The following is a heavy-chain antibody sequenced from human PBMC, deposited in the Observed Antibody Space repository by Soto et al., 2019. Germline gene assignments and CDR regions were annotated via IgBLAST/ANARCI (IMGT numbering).Heavy chain of an antibody. CDR1: GFTFSSYG. CDR3: AKVPLGYCSGGSCYYWGPFDY. Sequence: GGSLRLSCAASGFTFSSYGMHWVRQAPGKGLEWVAVISYDGSNKYYADSVKGRFTISRDNSKNTLYLQMNSLRAEDTAVYYCAKVPLGYCSGGSCYYWGPFDYWGQGTLVTVSS. D-gene: IGHD2-15*01. V-gene: IGHV3-30*18. CDR2: ISYDGSNK. J-gene: IGHJ4*02.